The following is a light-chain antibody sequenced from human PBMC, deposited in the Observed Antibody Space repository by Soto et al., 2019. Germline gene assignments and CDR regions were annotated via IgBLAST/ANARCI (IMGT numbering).Light chain of an antibody. CDR1: QSVSNSY. CDR3: QQYGISPT. CDR2: DVP. V-gene: IGKV3-20*01. Sequence: EIVLTQSPGTLSLSPGERATLSCRSSQSVSNSYLAWYQQKPGQAPRLLIYDVPSRATGIPDRFSGSGSGTDFTLTISRLESEDFAVYYCQQYGISPTFGQGTKVEIK. J-gene: IGKJ1*01.